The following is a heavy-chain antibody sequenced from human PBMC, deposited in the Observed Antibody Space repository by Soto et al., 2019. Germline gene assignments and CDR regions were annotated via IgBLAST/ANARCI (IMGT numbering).Heavy chain of an antibody. CDR1: GFTFDDYT. J-gene: IGHJ4*02. V-gene: IGHV3-43*01. CDR2: ISWDGGST. Sequence: GGSLRLSCAASGFTFDDYTMHWVRQAPGKGLEWVSLISWDGGSTYYADSVKGRFTISRDNSKNSLYLQMNSLRTEDTALYYCAKHGVGENFFYYRGQGNADTGSS. CDR3: AKHGVGENFFYY. D-gene: IGHD3-16*01.